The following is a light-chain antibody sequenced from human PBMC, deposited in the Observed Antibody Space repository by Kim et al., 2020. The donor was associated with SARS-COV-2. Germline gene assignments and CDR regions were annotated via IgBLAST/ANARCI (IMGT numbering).Light chain of an antibody. V-gene: IGLV2-14*03. J-gene: IGLJ1*01. Sequence: QSITISCTGTSSDVGGYNYVSWYQQHPGKAPKLVIYDVSDRPSGVSNRFSGYKSGNTASLTISGLQAEDEADYYCSSYTYSSTLYVFGTGTKVTVL. CDR3: SSYTYSSTLYV. CDR2: DVS. CDR1: SSDVGGYNY.